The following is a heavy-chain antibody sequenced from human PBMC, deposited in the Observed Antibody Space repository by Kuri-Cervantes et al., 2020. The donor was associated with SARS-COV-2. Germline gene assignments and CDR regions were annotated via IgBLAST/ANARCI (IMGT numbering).Heavy chain of an antibody. CDR3: ARGPRYSSSWYQTLDY. CDR1: GGSISSSSYY. V-gene: IGHV4-39*01. D-gene: IGHD6-13*01. J-gene: IGHJ4*02. CDR2: IYYSGST. Sequence: SETLSLTCTVSGGSISSSSYYWGWIRQPPGKGLEWIGSIYYSGSTYYNPPLKSRVTISVDTSKNQFSLKLSSVTAADTAVYYCARGPRYSSSWYQTLDYWGQGTLVTVSS.